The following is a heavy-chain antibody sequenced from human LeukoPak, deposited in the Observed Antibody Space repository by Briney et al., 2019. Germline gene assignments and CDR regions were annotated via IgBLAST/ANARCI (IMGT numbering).Heavy chain of an antibody. Sequence: GASVKVSCKASGYTFTSYGISWVRQAPGQGLEWMGWISAYNGNTNYAQKLQGRVTMTTDTSTSTAYMELRSLRSDDTAVYYCAGAVVVVAADWFDPWGQGTLVTVSS. J-gene: IGHJ5*02. CDR2: ISAYNGNT. CDR3: AGAVVVVAADWFDP. CDR1: GYTFTSYG. D-gene: IGHD2-15*01. V-gene: IGHV1-18*01.